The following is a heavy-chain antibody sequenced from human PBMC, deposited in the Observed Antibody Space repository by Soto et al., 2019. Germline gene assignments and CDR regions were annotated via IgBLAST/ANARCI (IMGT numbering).Heavy chain of an antibody. J-gene: IGHJ4*02. CDR1: GFTFSSYW. V-gene: IGHV3-74*01. Sequence: LRLSCAASGFTFSSYWMHWVRQAPRKGLVWVSRINSDGSSTSYADSVKGRFTISRDNAKNTLYLQMNSLRAEDTAVYYCARDPTYFYDSSGYYDYWGQGTLVTVSS. D-gene: IGHD3-22*01. CDR3: ARDPTYFYDSSGYYDY. CDR2: INSDGSST.